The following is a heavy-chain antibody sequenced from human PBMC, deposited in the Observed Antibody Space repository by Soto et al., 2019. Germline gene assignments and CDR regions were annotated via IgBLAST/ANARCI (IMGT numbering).Heavy chain of an antibody. CDR2: ISSTTNYI. CDR1: GFTFTRYS. D-gene: IGHD1-1*01. V-gene: IGHV3-21*06. Sequence: EVQLVASGGGLVKHWGSLRLSGAASGFTFTRYSMNWVRQPPGKGLEWVSSISSTTNYIYYGDSMNGRFTIARDNAKSTMYPETNSLRAQDTAVYYCARESVNLTTTVAYWGQGTLVTV. CDR3: ARESVNLTTTVAY. J-gene: IGHJ4*01.